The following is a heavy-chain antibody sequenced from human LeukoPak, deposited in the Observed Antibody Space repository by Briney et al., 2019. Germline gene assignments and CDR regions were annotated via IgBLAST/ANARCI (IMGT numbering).Heavy chain of an antibody. J-gene: IGHJ6*02. CDR3: ARATEYCSGGSCYPYGMDV. D-gene: IGHD2-15*01. V-gene: IGHV3-30*19. Sequence: PGRSLRLSCAASGFTFSSYGMHWVRQAPGKGLEWVAVISYDGSNKYYADSVKGRFTISRDNSKNTLYLQMNSLRAEDTAVYYCARATEYCSGGSCYPYGMDVWGQGTTVTVSS. CDR2: ISYDGSNK. CDR1: GFTFSSYG.